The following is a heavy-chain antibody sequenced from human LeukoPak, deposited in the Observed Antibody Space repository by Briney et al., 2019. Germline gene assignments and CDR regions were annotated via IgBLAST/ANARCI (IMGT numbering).Heavy chain of an antibody. CDR2: IWYDGSNK. V-gene: IGHV3-33*01. D-gene: IGHD6-19*01. CDR1: GFTFSSYG. J-gene: IGHJ5*02. CDR3: AAALYSSQPPFDP. Sequence: PGGSLRLSCAVSGFTFSSYGMHWVRQAPGKGLEWVAVIWYDGSNKYYADSVKGRFTISRDNSKNTLYLQMNSLRAEDTAVYYCAAALYSSQPPFDPWGQGTLVTVSS.